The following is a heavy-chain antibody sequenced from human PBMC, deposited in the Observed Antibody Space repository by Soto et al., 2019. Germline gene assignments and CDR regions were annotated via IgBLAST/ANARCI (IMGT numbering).Heavy chain of an antibody. CDR1: GDTFNKFD. D-gene: IGHD5-18*01. CDR3: ARYIHGQGFVS. Sequence: QVQLVQSGAEVKKPGAAVKGSCKPSGDTFNKFDINWVRQATGQGPDWVGWMRADSGASGHAQKFPGRVSFTRDTSLSAVYMDLSNLRAEDTAVYYCARYIHGQGFVSWGQGALITVSS. CDR2: MRADSGAS. J-gene: IGHJ5*01. V-gene: IGHV1-8*01.